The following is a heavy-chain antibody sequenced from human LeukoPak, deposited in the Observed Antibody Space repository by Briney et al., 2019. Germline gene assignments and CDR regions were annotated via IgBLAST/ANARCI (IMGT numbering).Heavy chain of an antibody. D-gene: IGHD7-27*01. CDR1: RYTFRRFT. CDR3: AGDPNWGSGY. J-gene: IGHJ4*02. V-gene: IGHV3-23*01. CDR2: IEGWGGDI. Sequence: GGPLRLSCTPSRYTFRRFTMICLRESPGEALEGVSNIEGWGGDIHYADSVKGRFSISRDNPKNTLSLQMNNLRVDDTAVYYCAGDPNWGSGYWGQGTLVTVS.